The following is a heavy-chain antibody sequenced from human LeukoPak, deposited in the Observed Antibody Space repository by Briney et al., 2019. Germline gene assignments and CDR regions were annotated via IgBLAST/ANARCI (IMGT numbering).Heavy chain of an antibody. Sequence: PSETLSLTCTVSGGSMSSYYWSWIRQPPGKGLEWIAYMYYGGNTDYNPSLKSRVTISIDTSNNQFPLKLSSVTAADTAMYYCARHETGGSYPLKYWGQGLLVTVSS. J-gene: IGHJ4*02. V-gene: IGHV4-59*08. CDR1: GGSMSSYY. CDR3: ARHETGGSYPLKY. CDR2: MYYGGNT. D-gene: IGHD1-26*01.